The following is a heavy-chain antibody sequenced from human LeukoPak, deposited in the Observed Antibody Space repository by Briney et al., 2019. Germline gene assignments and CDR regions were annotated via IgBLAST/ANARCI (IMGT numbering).Heavy chain of an antibody. Sequence: GGSLRLSCAASGFTFGSYAMSWVRQAPGKGLEWVSDISGSALATYYVDSVKGRFTISRDNSKNTLYLQMNSLKAEDTAVYYCARKGELERRRSWDYWGQGTLVTVSS. CDR3: ARKGELERRRSWDY. CDR1: GFTFGSYA. CDR2: ISGSALAT. J-gene: IGHJ4*02. D-gene: IGHD1-1*01. V-gene: IGHV3-23*01.